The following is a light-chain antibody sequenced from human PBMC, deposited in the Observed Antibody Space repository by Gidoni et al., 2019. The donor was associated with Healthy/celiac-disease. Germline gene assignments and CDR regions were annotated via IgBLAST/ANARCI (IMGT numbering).Light chain of an antibody. CDR1: QSISSY. J-gene: IGKJ3*01. Sequence: EIQMTQSPSSLSASVGDRVTITCRASQSISSYLNWYQQKPGKAPKLLIYASSSLQSGVPSSFGGSGSATVFTLTISSLHPDDFATYYCQQSYSTPLTFGPGTKVDIK. CDR2: ASS. CDR3: QQSYSTPLT. V-gene: IGKV1-39*01.